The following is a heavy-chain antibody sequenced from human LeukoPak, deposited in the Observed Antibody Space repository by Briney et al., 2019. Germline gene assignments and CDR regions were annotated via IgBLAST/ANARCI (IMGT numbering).Heavy chain of an antibody. V-gene: IGHV4-4*07. D-gene: IGHD5-12*01. CDR3: ARVWGGYDSYDY. Sequence: SETLSLTCTVSGGSITNNYWSWIRQPAGKGLEWIGRLYTSGSTNYNPSLRSRVTMSVDTSKNHFSLKLSSVTAADTAVYYCARVWGGYDSYDYWGQGTLVTVSS. CDR2: LYTSGST. J-gene: IGHJ4*02. CDR1: GGSITNNY.